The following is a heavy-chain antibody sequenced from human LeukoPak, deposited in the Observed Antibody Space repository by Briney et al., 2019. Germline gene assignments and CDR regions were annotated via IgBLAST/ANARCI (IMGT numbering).Heavy chain of an antibody. CDR2: IIPIFGKA. D-gene: IGHD2-2*02. Sequence: SVKVSCKAYGGTFSSYAISWVRQAPGQGREWMGGIIPIFGKANYTHKFQGRVTMTANEATSTAYMELSSLRSEDTAVYYCARSGSDIVVVPAAIRSYYYYYYMDVWGKGTTVTVSS. V-gene: IGHV1-69*13. CDR1: GGTFSSYA. J-gene: IGHJ6*03. CDR3: ARSGSDIVVVPAAIRSYYYYYYMDV.